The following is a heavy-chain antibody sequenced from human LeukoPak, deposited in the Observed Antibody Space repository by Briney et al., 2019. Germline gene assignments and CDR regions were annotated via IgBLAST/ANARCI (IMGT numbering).Heavy chain of an antibody. D-gene: IGHD3-10*01. CDR1: GGSMSSYY. CDR3: ARKMFGSETYSFDY. Sequence: SDTLSLTCTLSGGSMSSYYWSWIRQPPGKGLEWMGYIYYSGSTNYNPSLKSRVTISVDTSKNQFSLKLSSVTAADTAVYYCARKMFGSETYSFDYWGQGTLVTVSS. V-gene: IGHV4-59*12. CDR2: IYYSGST. J-gene: IGHJ4*02.